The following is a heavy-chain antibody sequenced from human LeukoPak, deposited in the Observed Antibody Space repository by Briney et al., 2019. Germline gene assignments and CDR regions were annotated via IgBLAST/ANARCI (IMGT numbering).Heavy chain of an antibody. J-gene: IGHJ4*02. CDR1: GFTFSSYW. D-gene: IGHD6-13*01. CDR2: IKQDGSEK. V-gene: IGHV3-7*01. Sequence: GGSLRLSCAASGFTFSSYWMSWVRQAPGKGLEWVANIKQDGSEKYYVDSVKGRFTISRDNAKNSLYPQINSPRAEDTAVYYCTISSSRNHFDYWGQGTLVTVSS. CDR3: TISSSRNHFDY.